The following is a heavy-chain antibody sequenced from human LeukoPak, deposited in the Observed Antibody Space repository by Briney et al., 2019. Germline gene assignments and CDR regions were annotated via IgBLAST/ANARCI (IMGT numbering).Heavy chain of an antibody. V-gene: IGHV1-2*02. J-gene: IGHJ5*02. D-gene: IGHD2-2*01. CDR1: GYTFTGYY. CDR2: INPNSGGT. CDR3: ARGIVVVPAAIGNWLDP. Sequence: GASVKVSCKASGYTFTGYYMHWVRQAPGQGLEWMGWINPNSGGTNYAQKFQGRVTMTRDTSISTAYMELSRLRSDDTAVYYCARGIVVVPAAIGNWLDPWGQGTLVTVSS.